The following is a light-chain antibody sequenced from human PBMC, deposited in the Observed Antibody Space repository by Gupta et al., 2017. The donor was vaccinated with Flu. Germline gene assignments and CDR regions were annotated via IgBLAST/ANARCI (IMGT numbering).Light chain of an antibody. CDR3: SSFTTSNTWV. J-gene: IGLJ3*02. CDR1: SSDIGTYNF. V-gene: IGLV2-14*01. Sequence: QSALAQPASVSGSPGQSITISCTGSSSDIGTYNFVSWYRQYPGNAPKLMICEVSDRPSGVSSRFSGSKFGNTASLTISGLQAEHEADYYCSSFTTSNTWVFGGGTKLTVL. CDR2: EVS.